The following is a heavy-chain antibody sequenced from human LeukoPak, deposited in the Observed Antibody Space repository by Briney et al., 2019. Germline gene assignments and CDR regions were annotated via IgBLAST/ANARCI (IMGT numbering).Heavy chain of an antibody. V-gene: IGHV4-34*01. CDR1: GGSFSGYY. D-gene: IGHD2-15*01. CDR2: INHSGST. CDR3: ARAALGYCSGGSCRNDAFDI. J-gene: IGHJ3*02. Sequence: PSETLSLTCAVYGGSFSGYYWSWIRQPPGKGLEWIGEINHSGSTNYNPSLKSRVTISVDTSKNQFSLKLSSVTAAYTAVYYCARAALGYCSGGSCRNDAFDIWGQGTMVTVSS.